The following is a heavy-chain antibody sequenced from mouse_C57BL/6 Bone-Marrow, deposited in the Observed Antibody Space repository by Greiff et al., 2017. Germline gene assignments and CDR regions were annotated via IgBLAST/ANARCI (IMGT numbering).Heavy chain of an antibody. CDR1: GYTFTSYW. CDR2: IDPSDSET. J-gene: IGHJ4*01. D-gene: IGHD1-1*01. V-gene: IGHV1-52*01. CDR3: AGDGGSSYGARDY. Sequence: QVQLQQPGAELVRPGSSVQLSCKASGYTFTSYWMHWVKQRPIQGLEWIGNIDPSDSETHYNQKFKDKATLTVDKSSSTAYMQLSSLTSEDSAVYYCAGDGGSSYGARDYWGQGTSVTVSS.